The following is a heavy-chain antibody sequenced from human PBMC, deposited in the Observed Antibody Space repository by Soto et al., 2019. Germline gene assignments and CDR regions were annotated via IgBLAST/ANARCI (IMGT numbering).Heavy chain of an antibody. Sequence: QVQLVESGGGVVQPGRSLRLSCAASGFTFSSYAMHWVRQAPDKGLEWVAVISYDGSNKYYADSVKGRFTISRDNSKNTLYLQMNSLRAEDTAVYYCARDRYSGSYPTFDYWGQGTLVTVSS. J-gene: IGHJ4*02. CDR3: ARDRYSGSYPTFDY. CDR2: ISYDGSNK. D-gene: IGHD1-26*01. V-gene: IGHV3-30-3*01. CDR1: GFTFSSYA.